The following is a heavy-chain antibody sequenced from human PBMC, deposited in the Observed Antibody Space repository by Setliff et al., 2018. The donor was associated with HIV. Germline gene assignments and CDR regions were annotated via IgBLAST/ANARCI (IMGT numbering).Heavy chain of an antibody. CDR3: ARDAFDYTAYYYSYMDV. CDR1: GYTFTSYY. D-gene: IGHD4-4*01. V-gene: IGHV1-46*01. J-gene: IGHJ6*03. CDR2: INPSGGST. Sequence: ASVKVSCKASGYTFTSYYIHWVRQAPGQGLEWMGRINPSGGSTSYAQKFQGRVTMTRDTSTSTVYMGLSSLRSEDTAVYYCARDAFDYTAYYYSYMDVWGKGTTVTVSS.